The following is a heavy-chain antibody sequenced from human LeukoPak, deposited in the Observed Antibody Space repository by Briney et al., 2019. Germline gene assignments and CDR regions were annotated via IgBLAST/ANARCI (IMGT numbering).Heavy chain of an antibody. CDR3: AKDPGVVVVVAKGFDY. D-gene: IGHD2-15*01. CDR1: GFTFSSYA. CDR2: ISYDGGDK. Sequence: GRSLRLSCAASGFTFSSYAMHWVRQAPGKGLEWVAVISYDGGDKYYADSVKGRFTISRDNSKNTLYLQMNSLRAEDTAVYYCAKDPGVVVVVAKGFDYWGQGTLVTVSS. V-gene: IGHV3-30*07. J-gene: IGHJ4*02.